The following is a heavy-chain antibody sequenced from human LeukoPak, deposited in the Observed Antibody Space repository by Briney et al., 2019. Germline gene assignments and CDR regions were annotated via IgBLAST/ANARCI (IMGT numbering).Heavy chain of an antibody. CDR3: ARDQYDTWSRRGNFDS. D-gene: IGHD3-3*01. V-gene: IGHV3-7*03. J-gene: IGHJ4*02. CDR2: IKLDGSEK. CDR1: GFTFNTYG. Sequence: SGGSLRLSCAASGFTFNTYGINWVRQAPGKGLEWVANIKLDGSEKNYVDSVKGRFTISRDNTRNSLYLQMNSLRAEDTAVFYCARDQYDTWSRRGNFDSWGQGTLVIVSS.